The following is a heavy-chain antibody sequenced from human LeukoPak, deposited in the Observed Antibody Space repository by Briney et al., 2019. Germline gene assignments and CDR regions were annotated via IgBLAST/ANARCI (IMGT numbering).Heavy chain of an antibody. Sequence: SETLSLTCTVSGGSISSYYWSWIRQPPGKGLEWIGYIYYTGTTNYNPSLKSRVTISVDTSKNQFSLKLGSVTAADTAVYYCARRNKCPADVWGQGTTVTVSS. CDR2: IYYTGTT. CDR3: ARRNKCPADV. D-gene: IGHD1-14*01. V-gene: IGHV4-59*01. J-gene: IGHJ6*02. CDR1: GGSISSYY.